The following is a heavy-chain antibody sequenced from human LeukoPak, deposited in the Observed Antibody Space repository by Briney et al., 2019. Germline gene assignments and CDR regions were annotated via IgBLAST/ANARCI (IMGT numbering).Heavy chain of an antibody. D-gene: IGHD3-10*01. CDR1: GFTFSNAW. CDR3: TTDPLPYGSGSNWFDP. V-gene: IGHV3-15*01. Sequence: GGSLSLSCAASGFTFSNAWMSWVRQAPGKGLEWVGRIKSKTDGGTTDYAAPVKGRFTISRDDSKNKLYLQMNSLITEDTAVYYCTTDPLPYGSGSNWFDPWGQGTLVTVSS. J-gene: IGHJ5*02. CDR2: IKSKTDGGTT.